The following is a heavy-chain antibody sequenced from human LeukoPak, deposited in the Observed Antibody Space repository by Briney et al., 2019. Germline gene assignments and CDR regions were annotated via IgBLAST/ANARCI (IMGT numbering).Heavy chain of an antibody. V-gene: IGHV4-59*01. D-gene: IGHD5-18*01. Sequence: SETLSLTCTVPGASISSYYWSWIRQAPGKGLEWIGYIYNSGGTNYNPSLKSRVTISEDTSKNELSLKLNSVTAADTAVYYCACQFTYSYDFFNDWGQGTPVTVSS. CDR1: GASISSYY. CDR3: ACQFTYSYDFFND. CDR2: IYNSGGT. J-gene: IGHJ4*02.